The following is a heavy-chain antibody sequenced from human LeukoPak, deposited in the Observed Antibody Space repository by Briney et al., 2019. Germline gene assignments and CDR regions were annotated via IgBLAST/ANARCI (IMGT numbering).Heavy chain of an antibody. V-gene: IGHV1-8*01. J-gene: IGHJ6*03. Sequence: ASLKVACKASAYTFTSYDINWVRQATGQGLEWMEWMNPNSGNTGYAQKFQGRLTMTRNTSISTAYMELSSLRSEDTAVYYCARRIAAAGTDYYYYMDVRGQGTRVPVS. CDR2: MNPNSGNT. CDR3: ARRIAAAGTDYYYYMDV. CDR1: AYTFTSYD. D-gene: IGHD6-13*01.